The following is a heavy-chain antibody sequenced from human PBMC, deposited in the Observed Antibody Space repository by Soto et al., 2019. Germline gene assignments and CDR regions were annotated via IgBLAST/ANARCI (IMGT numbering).Heavy chain of an antibody. D-gene: IGHD2-2*01. Sequence: SETLSLTCTVSGGSISSGGYYWSWIRQHPGKGLEWIGYICYSGSTYYNPSLKSRVTISVDTSKNQFSLKLSSVTAADTAVYYCARDLPATGMDVWGQGTTVTVSS. CDR1: GGSISSGGYY. V-gene: IGHV4-31*03. CDR3: ARDLPATGMDV. CDR2: ICYSGST. J-gene: IGHJ6*02.